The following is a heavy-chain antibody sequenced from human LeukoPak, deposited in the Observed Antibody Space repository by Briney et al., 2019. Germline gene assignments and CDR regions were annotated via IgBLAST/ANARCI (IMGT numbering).Heavy chain of an antibody. CDR1: GFTFSSYS. D-gene: IGHD3-9*01. CDR2: IGSSSSYI. V-gene: IGHV3-21*01. Sequence: GGSLRLSCAASGFTFSSYSMNWVRQAPGKGLEWVSSIGSSSSYIYYADSVKGRFTISRDNAKNSLYLQMNSLRAEDTAVYYCARGPDTTYYDILTGRGFDYWGQGTLVTVSS. CDR3: ARGPDTTYYDILTGRGFDY. J-gene: IGHJ4*02.